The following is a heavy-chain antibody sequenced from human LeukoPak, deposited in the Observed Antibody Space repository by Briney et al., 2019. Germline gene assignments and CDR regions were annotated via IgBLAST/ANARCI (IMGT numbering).Heavy chain of an antibody. V-gene: IGHV1-69*05. CDR2: ILPVFGPV. D-gene: IGHD1-20*01. Sequence: SVKVSCKASGVTFSSYAISWVRQAPGQGLEWIGGILPVFGPVNSAPKFQGRVTITKDDSTTTAYMELSSLRSEDTAVYYCATNPMTGYHLGDYYYFYMAVWGEGTTVTVS. CDR1: GVTFSSYA. J-gene: IGHJ6*03. CDR3: ATNPMTGYHLGDYYYFYMAV.